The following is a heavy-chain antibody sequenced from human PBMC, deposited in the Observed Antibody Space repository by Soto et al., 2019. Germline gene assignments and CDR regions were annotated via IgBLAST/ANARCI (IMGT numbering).Heavy chain of an antibody. CDR2: IYYSGST. CDR3: ARSDSSGYSDY. V-gene: IGHV4-31*03. Sequence: QVQLQESGPGLVKPSQTLSLTCTVSGGSIGSGFYYWTWIRQHPGKGLEWIGYIYYSGSTYYNPSLKSRVTISVDTSKNQFSLKLSSVTAADTAVYYCARSDSSGYSDYWGQGTLVTVSS. D-gene: IGHD3-22*01. CDR1: GGSIGSGFYY. J-gene: IGHJ4*02.